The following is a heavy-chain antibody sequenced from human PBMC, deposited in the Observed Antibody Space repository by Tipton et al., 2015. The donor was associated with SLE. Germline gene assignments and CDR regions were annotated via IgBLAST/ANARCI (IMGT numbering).Heavy chain of an antibody. CDR3: AREFLNPVTTVHYYFDL. V-gene: IGHV4-4*07. CDR1: DGSINDAY. Sequence: TLSLTCTVSDGSINDAYWSWIRQPAGGGPEWIGRTYTNENTNYNPSLKSRVIMSVDTSKNHFSLKLISVTAADTAVYYCAREFLNPVTTVHYYFDLWGRGTLITVSS. J-gene: IGHJ2*01. CDR2: TYTNENT. D-gene: IGHD4-11*01.